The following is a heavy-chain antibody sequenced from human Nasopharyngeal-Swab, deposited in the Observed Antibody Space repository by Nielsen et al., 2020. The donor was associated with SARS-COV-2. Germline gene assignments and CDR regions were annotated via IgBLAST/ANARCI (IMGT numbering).Heavy chain of an antibody. J-gene: IGHJ6*02. V-gene: IGHV3-53*04. CDR2: IYSGGST. D-gene: IGHD3-9*01. CDR1: GFTVSSNY. Sequence: GGSLRLSCAASGFTVSSNYMSWVRQAPGKGLEWVSVIYSGGSTYYADSVKGRFTISRHNSKNTLYLQMNSLRAEDTAVYYCARVPYDIFHFRGGMDVWGQGTTVTVSS. CDR3: ARVPYDIFHFRGGMDV.